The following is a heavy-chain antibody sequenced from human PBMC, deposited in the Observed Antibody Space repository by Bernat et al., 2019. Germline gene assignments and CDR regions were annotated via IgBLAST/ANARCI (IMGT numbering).Heavy chain of an antibody. J-gene: IGHJ4*02. CDR3: AHSGRYCSSTSCYYYFDY. Sequence: QITLKESGPTLVKPTQTLTLTCTFSGFSLSTSGVGVGWIHQPPGKALEWLALIYWDDDKRYSPSLKSRLTITKDTSKNQVVLTMTNMDPVDTATYYCAHSGRYCSSTSCYYYFDYWGQGTLVTVSS. CDR1: GFSLSTSGVG. D-gene: IGHD2-2*01. CDR2: IYWDDDK. V-gene: IGHV2-5*02.